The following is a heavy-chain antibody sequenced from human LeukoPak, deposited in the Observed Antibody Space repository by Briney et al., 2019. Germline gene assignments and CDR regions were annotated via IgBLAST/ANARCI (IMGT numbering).Heavy chain of an antibody. Sequence: PGRSLRLSCSASGFTFSYYAIYWVRQAPGKGLEWVALIWSDGSNKYYADSVKGRITISRDNSKNTVYLQMNSLRAEDTAVYYCARELFSSGSCPDGWGQGTLVTVSS. CDR1: GFTFSYYA. D-gene: IGHD3-10*01. V-gene: IGHV3-33*01. J-gene: IGHJ4*02. CDR3: ARELFSSGSCPDG. CDR2: IWSDGSNK.